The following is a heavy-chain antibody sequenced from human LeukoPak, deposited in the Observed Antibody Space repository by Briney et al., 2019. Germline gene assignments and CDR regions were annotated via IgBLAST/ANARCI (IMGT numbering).Heavy chain of an antibody. CDR3: ARTDRYYYDSSGYYYENFDY. J-gene: IGHJ4*02. D-gene: IGHD3-22*01. CDR2: ISSSTSYT. Sequence: GGSLRLSCAASGFTFSSYAMSWVRQAPGKGLEWVSYISSSTSYTNYADSVKGRFTISRDNAKNSLYLQMNSLRAEDTAVYYCARTDRYYYDSSGYYYENFDYWGQGTLVTVSS. CDR1: GFTFSSYA. V-gene: IGHV3-21*05.